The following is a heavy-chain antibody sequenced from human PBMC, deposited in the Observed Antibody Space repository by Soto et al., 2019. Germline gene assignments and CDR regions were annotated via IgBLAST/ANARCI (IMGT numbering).Heavy chain of an antibody. J-gene: IGHJ5*02. CDR1: GFTFSSYA. V-gene: IGHV3-23*01. CDR3: AKNSAIFGLNPWFDP. CDR2: ISGSGGST. D-gene: IGHD3-3*01. Sequence: GGSLRLSCAASGFTFSSYAMSWVRQAPGKGLEWVSAISGSGGSTYYADSVKGRFTISRDNSKNTLYLQMNSLRAEDTAVYYCAKNSAIFGLNPWFDPWGQGTLVTVSS.